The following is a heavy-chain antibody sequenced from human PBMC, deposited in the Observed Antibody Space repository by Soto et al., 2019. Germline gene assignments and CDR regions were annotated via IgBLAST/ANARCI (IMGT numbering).Heavy chain of an antibody. CDR2: IYSDDNT. CDR3: ARDWNGDKYFDF. V-gene: IGHV3-53*01. D-gene: IGHD4-17*01. Sequence: PVGSLRLSCAASGITATNGHMSWVRQAPGKGLEWVSVIYSDDNTYYADSVKGRFTISRDTSKNTVYLQMNSLRAEDTAVYYCARDWNGDKYFDFWDQGSLVTVSS. CDR1: GITATNGH. J-gene: IGHJ4*02.